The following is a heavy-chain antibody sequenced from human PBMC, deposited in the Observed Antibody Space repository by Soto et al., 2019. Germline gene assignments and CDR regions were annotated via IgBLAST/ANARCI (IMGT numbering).Heavy chain of an antibody. V-gene: IGHV4-38-2*01. CDR2: IYHSGST. Sequence: PSETLSLTCAFSCYSIISGYYWGWIRQPPGKGLEWIGSIYHSGSTYYNPSLKSRVTISVDTSKNQFSLKLGSVTAADTAVYYCARGWYSSSNSNWFDPWGQGTLVTVSS. CDR1: CYSIISGYY. J-gene: IGHJ5*02. D-gene: IGHD6-6*01. CDR3: ARGWYSSSNSNWFDP.